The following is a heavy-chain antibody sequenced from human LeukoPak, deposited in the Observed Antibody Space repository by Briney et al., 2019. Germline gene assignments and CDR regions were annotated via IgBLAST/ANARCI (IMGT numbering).Heavy chain of an antibody. D-gene: IGHD3-10*01. J-gene: IGHJ4*02. CDR1: GGSFSGYY. V-gene: IGHV4-34*01. CDR2: INHSGST. CDR3: ATPKRTYYYGSGSYPHFDY. Sequence: PSETLSLTCAVYGGSFSGYYWSWIRQPPGKGLEWIGEINHSGSTNYNPSLKSRVTLSVDTSKNQFSLKLSSVTAADTAVYYCATPKRTYYYGSGSYPHFDYWGQGTLVTVSS.